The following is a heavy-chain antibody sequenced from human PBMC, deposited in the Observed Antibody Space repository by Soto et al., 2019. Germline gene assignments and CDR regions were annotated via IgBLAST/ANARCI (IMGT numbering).Heavy chain of an antibody. J-gene: IGHJ4*02. V-gene: IGHV4-59*08. CDR1: GGSISSYY. CDR2: ISSTGNT. D-gene: IGHD4-17*01. Sequence: SETRCLTCTISGGSISSYYWSWIRQPPGKGLEWIGCISSTGNTNYNPSLKSRVTISVDTPKNQFSLNLSSVTAADTAVYHCARHYGDSYWGQGILVTVS. CDR3: ARHYGDSY.